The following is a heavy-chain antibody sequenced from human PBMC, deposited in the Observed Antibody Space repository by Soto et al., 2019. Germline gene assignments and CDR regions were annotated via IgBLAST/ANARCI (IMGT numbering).Heavy chain of an antibody. D-gene: IGHD3-22*01. CDR3: AADVDYYDSSGYYFDY. CDR1: GFTFTSSA. Sequence: GASVKVSCKASGFTFTSSAVQWVRQARGQRLEWIGWIVVGSGNTNYAQKFQERVTITRDMSTSTAYMELSSLRSEDTAVYYCAADVDYYDSSGYYFDYWGQGTLVTVSS. V-gene: IGHV1-58*01. J-gene: IGHJ4*02. CDR2: IVVGSGNT.